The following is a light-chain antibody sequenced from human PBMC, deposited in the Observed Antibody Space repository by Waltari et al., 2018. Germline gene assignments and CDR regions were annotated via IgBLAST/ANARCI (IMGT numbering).Light chain of an antibody. J-gene: IGLJ3*02. CDR3: ASWDDSLNGHWV. CDR2: RSD. CDR1: APNLGVNL. V-gene: IGLV1-44*01. Sequence: QSVLTQPPSASGTPGQRATISCSGSAPNLGVNLLNWSQQLPGKAPKLLLYRSDQRPSGVPDRFSGSKTGTSASLAISGRQSDDEADYFCASWDDSLNGHWVFGGGTKVTVL.